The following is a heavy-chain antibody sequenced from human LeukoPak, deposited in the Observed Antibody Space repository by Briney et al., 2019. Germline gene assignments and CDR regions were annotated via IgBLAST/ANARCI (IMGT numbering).Heavy chain of an antibody. Sequence: GGSLRLSCAASGFTVSSNYMSWVRQAPGKGLEWVSVIYSGGSTYYADSVKGRFTISRDNSKNSLYLQMNSLKTEDTAVYYCTRHEDSSGWYWSDPWGQGTLVTVSS. V-gene: IGHV3-53*01. CDR2: IYSGGST. D-gene: IGHD6-19*01. CDR3: TRHEDSSGWYWSDP. CDR1: GFTVSSNY. J-gene: IGHJ5*02.